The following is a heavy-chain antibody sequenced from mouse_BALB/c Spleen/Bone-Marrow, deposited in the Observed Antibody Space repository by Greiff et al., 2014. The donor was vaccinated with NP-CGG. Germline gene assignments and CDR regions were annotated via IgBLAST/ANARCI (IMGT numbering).Heavy chain of an antibody. J-gene: IGHJ1*01. CDR3: ARRGYGNSYWYFDV. D-gene: IGHD2-10*02. Sequence: DVKLVESGGDLVKPGGSLKLSCAASGFTFSSYGMSWVRQTPDKRLEWVATISSGGSYTYYPDSVKGRFTISRGNAKNTLYLQMSSLKSEDTAMYYCARRGYGNSYWYFDVWGAGTTVTVSS. CDR1: GFTFSSYG. V-gene: IGHV5-6*02. CDR2: ISSGGSYT.